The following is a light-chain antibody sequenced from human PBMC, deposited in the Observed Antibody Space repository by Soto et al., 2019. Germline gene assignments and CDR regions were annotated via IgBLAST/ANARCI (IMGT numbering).Light chain of an antibody. CDR1: QSVSNN. J-gene: IGKJ2*01. V-gene: IGKV3-15*01. CDR3: QQYNNWPPHT. CDR2: GAS. Sequence: EIVMTQSPATLSVSPGERATLSCRASQSVSNNLAWYQQKPGQAPRLLIYGASTRATGIPVRFSGSGSGTESTLTISSLRSEDFAVYFCQQYNNWPPHTFGQGTKLEIK.